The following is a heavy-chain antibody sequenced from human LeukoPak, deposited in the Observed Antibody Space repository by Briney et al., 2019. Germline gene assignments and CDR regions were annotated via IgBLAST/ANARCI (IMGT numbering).Heavy chain of an antibody. V-gene: IGHV3-66*02. Sequence: PGGSLRLSCAASGFTVSSNYMSWVRQAPGKGLEWVSVIYSGGSTYYADSVKGRFTISRDNSKNTLYLQMNSLRAEDTAVYYCASHSSSWVYYYMDVWGKGTTVTVS. CDR2: IYSGGST. J-gene: IGHJ6*03. CDR3: ASHSSSWVYYYMDV. CDR1: GFTVSSNY. D-gene: IGHD6-13*01.